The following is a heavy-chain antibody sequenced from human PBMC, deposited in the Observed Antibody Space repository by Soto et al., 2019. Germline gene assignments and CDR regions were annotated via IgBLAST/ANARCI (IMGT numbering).Heavy chain of an antibody. J-gene: IGHJ5*02. Sequence: PGGSLRLSCAASGFTFSSYPMSWVRQAPRKGLEWVSAISGSGGSTYYADSVKGRFTISRDNSKNTLYLQMNSLRAEDTAVYYSAKDGCSGGSCYSADLNWFDPWGQGTLVTVSS. CDR3: AKDGCSGGSCYSADLNWFDP. CDR1: GFTFSSYP. V-gene: IGHV3-23*01. CDR2: ISGSGGST. D-gene: IGHD2-15*01.